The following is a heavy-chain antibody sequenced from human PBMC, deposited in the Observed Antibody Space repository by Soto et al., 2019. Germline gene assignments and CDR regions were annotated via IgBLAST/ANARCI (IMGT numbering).Heavy chain of an antibody. J-gene: IGHJ6*02. D-gene: IGHD3-10*01. CDR1: GDSVSSNSAA. CDR2: TYYRSKWYN. Sequence: SQTLSLTCAISGDSVSSNSAAWNWIRQSPSRGLEWLGRTYYRSKWYNDYAVSVKSRITINPDASKNQFSLQLNSVTPEDTAVYYCARGNAYGSRNYYGMDVWGQGTTVTVSS. V-gene: IGHV6-1*01. CDR3: ARGNAYGSRNYYGMDV.